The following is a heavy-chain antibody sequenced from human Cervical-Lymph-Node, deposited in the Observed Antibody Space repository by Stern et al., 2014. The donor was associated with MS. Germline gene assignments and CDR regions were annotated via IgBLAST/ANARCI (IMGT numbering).Heavy chain of an antibody. J-gene: IGHJ4*02. V-gene: IGHV1-2*02. D-gene: IGHD3-10*01. CDR3: ARGGGYSYSTLDY. Sequence: VQLVESGAEVKKPGASVKVSCKASAYTITDYYTHWVRQAPGHGLEWMGWINPNSGVTYSALKLQGRLTMTRDTSISTAYIELSSLRSDDTAVYYCARGGGYSYSTLDYWGQGTQVTVSS. CDR1: AYTITDYY. CDR2: INPNSGVT.